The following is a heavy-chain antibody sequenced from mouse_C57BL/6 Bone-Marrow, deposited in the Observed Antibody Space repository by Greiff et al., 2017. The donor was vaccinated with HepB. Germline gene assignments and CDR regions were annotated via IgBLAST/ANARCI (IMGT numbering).Heavy chain of an antibody. Sequence: LVESGPELVKPGASVKLSCKASGYTFTSYDINWVKQRPGQGLEWIGWIYPRDGSTKYNEKFKGKATLTVDTSSSTAYMELHSLTSEDSAVYFCARDTTEYFDVWGTGTTVTVSS. CDR2: IYPRDGST. V-gene: IGHV1-85*01. CDR3: ARDTTEYFDV. CDR1: GYTFTSYD. D-gene: IGHD1-1*01. J-gene: IGHJ1*03.